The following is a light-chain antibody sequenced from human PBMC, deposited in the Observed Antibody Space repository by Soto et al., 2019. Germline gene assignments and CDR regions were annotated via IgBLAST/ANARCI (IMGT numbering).Light chain of an antibody. V-gene: IGKV3-15*01. J-gene: IGKJ2*01. CDR1: QSVSSN. CDR3: QQYNNWPPYT. CDR2: GAS. Sequence: EIVMTQSPATLSVSPGERVTLSCWASQSVSSNLAWYQQKPGQAPRLLIYGASTRATGIPARFSGSGSGTEFTLTISSLQSEDSAVYYCQQYNNWPPYTFGQGTKLEIK.